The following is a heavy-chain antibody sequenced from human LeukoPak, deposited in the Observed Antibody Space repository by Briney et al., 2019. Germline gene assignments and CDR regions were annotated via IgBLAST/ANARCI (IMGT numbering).Heavy chain of an antibody. CDR1: GYTFTGYY. CDR3: ATLYGDYVRSDY. D-gene: IGHD4-17*01. J-gene: IGHJ4*02. CDR2: INPNTGGT. Sequence: ASVKVSCKASGYTFTGYYMRWVRQAPGQGLEWMGWINPNTGGTNYAQKFQGRVTLTRDTSISTAYMELSRLRYDGTAVYYCATLYGDYVRSDYWGQGTLVTVSS. V-gene: IGHV1-2*02.